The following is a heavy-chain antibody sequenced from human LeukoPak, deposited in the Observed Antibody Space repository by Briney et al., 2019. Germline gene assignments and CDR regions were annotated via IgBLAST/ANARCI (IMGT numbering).Heavy chain of an antibody. V-gene: IGHV1-18*01. CDR2: ISAYNGNT. CDR3: ARDSRIVVVVAAGRYFDY. D-gene: IGHD2-15*01. Sequence: ASVTVSCKASGYTFTSYGISWVRQAPGQGLEWMGWISAYNGNTNYAQKLQGRVTMTTDTSTSTAYMELRSLRSDDTAVYYCARDSRIVVVVAAGRYFDYWGQGTLVTVSS. CDR1: GYTFTSYG. J-gene: IGHJ4*02.